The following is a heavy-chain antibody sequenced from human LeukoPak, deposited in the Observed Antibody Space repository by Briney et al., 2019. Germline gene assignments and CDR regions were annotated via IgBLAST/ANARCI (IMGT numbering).Heavy chain of an antibody. D-gene: IGHD3-10*01. CDR1: GFDFSTYV. CDR2: ISRGGGTI. Sequence: GGSLRLSCEASGFDFSTYVMNWVRQAPGKGLEWLSYISRGGGTIYYADSLKGRFSVSRDNGKNSLFLQMDGLRVEDTAVYFCARVRPVVRGGSTLDYWGQGTLVTVSS. V-gene: IGHV3-48*01. CDR3: ARVRPVVRGGSTLDY. J-gene: IGHJ4*02.